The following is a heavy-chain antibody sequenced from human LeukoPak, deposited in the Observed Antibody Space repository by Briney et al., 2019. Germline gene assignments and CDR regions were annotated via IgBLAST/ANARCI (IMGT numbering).Heavy chain of an antibody. CDR3: AKPQGRSSDSDAFDI. D-gene: IGHD2-21*02. V-gene: IGHV3-9*01. CDR1: GFTFDDYA. CDR2: NSWNSGSV. Sequence: GRSPRLSCAASGFTFDDYAMDWVRQAPGEGLGGVSGNSWNSGSVGYADSVKGRFTISRDNAKNSLYPQMNSLRAEDTALYYCAKPQGRSSDSDAFDIWGQGTMVTVSS. J-gene: IGHJ3*02.